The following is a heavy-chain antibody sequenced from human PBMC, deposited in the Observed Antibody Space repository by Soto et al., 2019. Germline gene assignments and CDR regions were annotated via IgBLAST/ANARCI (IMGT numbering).Heavy chain of an antibody. J-gene: IGHJ6*02. D-gene: IGHD3-10*01. CDR2: IIPIFGTA. CDR1: GGTFSSYA. V-gene: IGHV1-69*13. CDR3: ARGIIWFGGLSGPTYYNGMDV. Sequence: SVKVSCKASGGTFSSYAISWVRQAPGQGLEWMGGIIPIFGTANYAQKFQGRVTITADESTSTAYMELSSLRSEDTAVYYCARGIIWFGGLSGPTYYNGMDVGGQGTTVTVSS.